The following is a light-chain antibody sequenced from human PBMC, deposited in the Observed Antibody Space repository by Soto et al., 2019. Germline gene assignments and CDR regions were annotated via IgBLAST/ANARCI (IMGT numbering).Light chain of an antibody. Sequence: QSALTQPASVSGSPGQSIAISCTGTRSDVGAYNYVSWYQQHPGKAPKLMISEVTNRPSGVSDRFSGSKSGNTASLTISGLQAEDEADYYCAAWDDSLNGLVFGGGTKLTVL. V-gene: IGLV2-14*01. J-gene: IGLJ3*02. CDR2: EVT. CDR3: AAWDDSLNGLV. CDR1: RSDVGAYNY.